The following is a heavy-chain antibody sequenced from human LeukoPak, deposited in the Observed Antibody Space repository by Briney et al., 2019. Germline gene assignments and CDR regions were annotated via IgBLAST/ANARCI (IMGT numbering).Heavy chain of an antibody. CDR1: GYTFTSYG. CDR2: INPNSGGT. V-gene: IGHV1-2*02. J-gene: IGHJ4*02. Sequence: ASVKVSCKASGYTFTSYGISWVRQAPGQGLEWMGWINPNSGGTNYAQKFQGRVTMTRDTSISTAYMELSRLTSDDTAVYYCARVGIRNFGGTYYFDYWGQGTLVTVSS. D-gene: IGHD4-23*01. CDR3: ARVGIRNFGGTYYFDY.